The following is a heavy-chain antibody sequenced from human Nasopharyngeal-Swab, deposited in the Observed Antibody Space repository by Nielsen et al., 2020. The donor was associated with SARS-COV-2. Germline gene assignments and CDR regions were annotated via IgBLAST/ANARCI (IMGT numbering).Heavy chain of an antibody. J-gene: IGHJ4*02. V-gene: IGHV3-15*01. CDR3: TFLQGRSSLYLDY. D-gene: IGHD3-3*01. CDR1: GFTFSNAW. Sequence: ESLKIPCAASGFTFSNAWMSWVRQAPGKGLEWVGRIKTKTDGGTTDYGAPVKGRFTISRDDSKNTLYLEMNSLKTEDTAVYFCTFLQGRSSLYLDYWGLGTLVTVSS. CDR2: IKTKTDGGTT.